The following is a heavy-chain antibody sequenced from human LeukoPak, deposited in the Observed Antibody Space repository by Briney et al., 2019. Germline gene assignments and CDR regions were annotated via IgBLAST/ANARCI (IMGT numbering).Heavy chain of an antibody. V-gene: IGHV4-59*11. CDR2: IYDSGST. J-gene: IGHJ4*02. Sequence: SETLSLTCTVSGGSMSSHYWNWIRQSPGKGLEWIGYIYDSGSTNYNPSLKNRVTISVDTSKNQFSLKLSSVTAADTALYYCAKRYSSGWYDYWGQGTLVTVSS. CDR3: AKRYSSGWYDY. CDR1: GGSMSSHY. D-gene: IGHD6-19*01.